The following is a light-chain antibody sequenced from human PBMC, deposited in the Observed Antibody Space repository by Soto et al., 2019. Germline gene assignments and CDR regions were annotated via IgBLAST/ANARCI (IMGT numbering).Light chain of an antibody. CDR1: QSVSNNY. CDR3: HQPQRWIRR. V-gene: IGKV3-20*01. CDR2: GAS. Sequence: GLTNSPVNLSRSPPDTAHGSFRPSQSVSNNYLAWYQQKPGQAHRLLIYGASNRATGIPDRFSGSGSGTDFTLTISRLEPEDFTVYYCHQPQRWIRRFGQGTKVEIK. J-gene: IGKJ1*01.